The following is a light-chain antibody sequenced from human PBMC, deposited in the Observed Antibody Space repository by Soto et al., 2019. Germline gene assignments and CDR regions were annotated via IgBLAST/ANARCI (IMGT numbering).Light chain of an antibody. V-gene: IGKV1-39*01. CDR2: AAS. Sequence: DIQRTQSPSSLSASVGDRVTITCRASQSISNNLNWYHQEPGKAPKLLIYAASSLQSGVPSRFSGSGSGTDFTLTISGLQPADFATYYCQQSYIVPWTFGQGTKVDIK. CDR1: QSISNN. J-gene: IGKJ1*01. CDR3: QQSYIVPWT.